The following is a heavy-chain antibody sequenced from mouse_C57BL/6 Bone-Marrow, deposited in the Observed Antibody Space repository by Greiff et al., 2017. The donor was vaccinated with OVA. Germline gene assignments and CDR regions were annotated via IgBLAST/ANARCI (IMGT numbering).Heavy chain of an antibody. J-gene: IGHJ4*01. V-gene: IGHV1-64*01. D-gene: IGHD2-4*01. Sequence: VKLMESGAELVKPGASVKLSCKASGYTFTSYWMHWVKQRPGQGLEWIGMIHPNSGSTNYNEKFKSKATLTVDKSSSTAYMQLSSLTSEDSAVYYCAGITMDYWGQGTSVTVSS. CDR1: GYTFTSYW. CDR2: IHPNSGST. CDR3: AGITMDY.